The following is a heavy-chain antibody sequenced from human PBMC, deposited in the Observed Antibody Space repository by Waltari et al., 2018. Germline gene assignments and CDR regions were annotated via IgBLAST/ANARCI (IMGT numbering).Heavy chain of an antibody. CDR1: GGSITNSDYY. D-gene: IGHD3-3*01. V-gene: IGHV4-39*07. CDR2: ST. Sequence: QLQLQESGPGLVKPSEPLSLPCTVSGGSITNSDYYWVWIRQPPGKGLEWIGSTFNNPSLKSRVTISVDTSKNQFSLKLSSVTAADTAVYYCARKRHYDFWSGYLYWGQGTLVTVSS. J-gene: IGHJ4*02. CDR3: ARKRHYDFWSGYLY.